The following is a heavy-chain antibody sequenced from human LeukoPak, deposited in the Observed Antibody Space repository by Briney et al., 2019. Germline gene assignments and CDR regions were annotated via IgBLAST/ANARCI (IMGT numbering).Heavy chain of an antibody. J-gene: IGHJ5*02. Sequence: ASVKVSCKASGYTFTSYDINWVRQATGQGLEWMGWMNPNSGNTGYAQKFQGRVTITRDTSISTAYMELSSLRSEDTAVYYCARGVYCSSTSCYMRSPFDHWGQGTLVTVSS. V-gene: IGHV1-8*01. CDR2: MNPNSGNT. CDR1: GYTFTSYD. CDR3: ARGVYCSSTSCYMRSPFDH. D-gene: IGHD2-2*02.